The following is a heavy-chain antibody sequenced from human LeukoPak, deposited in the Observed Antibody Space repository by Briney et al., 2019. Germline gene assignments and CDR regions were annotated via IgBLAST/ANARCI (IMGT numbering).Heavy chain of an antibody. CDR1: GFTVSSNY. D-gene: IGHD6-19*01. CDR3: AGDKTTGGRYEFGY. CDR2: ISNDGDT. J-gene: IGHJ4*02. V-gene: IGHV3-53*01. Sequence: PGGSLRLSCSASGFTVSSNYMSWVRQGPGKGLECVSVISNDGDTYYADSVKGRFTISRDTSKNTVSLQMNSLRAEDTAVYYCAGDKTTGGRYEFGYWGQGTLVTVSS.